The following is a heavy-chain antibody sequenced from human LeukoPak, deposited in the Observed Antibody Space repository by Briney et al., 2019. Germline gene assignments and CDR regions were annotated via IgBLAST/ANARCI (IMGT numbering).Heavy chain of an antibody. J-gene: IGHJ4*02. Sequence: SETLSLTCTVSGGSISTYYWSWIRQPPGKGLEWIGFIYYSGSTNYSPFLKSRVTMSVDTSKNQFSLRLSSVTAADTAVYYCARSCSSTTWLFDNWDQGTLVTVSS. CDR2: IYYSGST. CDR1: GGSISTYY. CDR3: ARSCSSTTWLFDN. D-gene: IGHD2-2*01. V-gene: IGHV4-59*08.